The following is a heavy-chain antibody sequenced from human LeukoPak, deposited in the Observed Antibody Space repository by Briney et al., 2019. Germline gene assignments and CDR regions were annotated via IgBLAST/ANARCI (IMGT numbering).Heavy chain of an antibody. CDR3: ERELEIAVAGTVGY. D-gene: IGHD6-19*01. CDR2: IWYDGSNK. Sequence: GGSLRLSCSASGFTFISYAMHWARQAPCKGLEWVAVIWYDGSNKYSADSVKGRFTISRDHSKNTLYLQMKSLRAEDKAVYYCERELEIAVAGTVGYRGQGTLVTVSS. J-gene: IGHJ4*02. V-gene: IGHV3-33*01. CDR1: GFTFISYA.